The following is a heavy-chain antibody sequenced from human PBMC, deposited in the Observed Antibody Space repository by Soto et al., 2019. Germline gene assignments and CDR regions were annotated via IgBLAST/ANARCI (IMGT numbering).Heavy chain of an antibody. CDR2: TYYRSKWYN. V-gene: IGHV6-1*01. CDR3: VRLIGKSWLVF. CDR1: GGSVSSSRVT. D-gene: IGHD3-22*01. J-gene: IGHJ4*02. Sequence: SQTLSVTCAISGGSVSSSRVTWNWIMQSPSRSLEWLGRTYYRSKWYNDYAESVKSRITINPDTSKNQSPLHLNSVTPEDTAVYYCVRLIGKSWLVFWGQGTLVTVSS.